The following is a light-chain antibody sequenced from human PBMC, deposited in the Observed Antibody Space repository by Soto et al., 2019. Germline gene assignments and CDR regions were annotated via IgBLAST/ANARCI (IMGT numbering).Light chain of an antibody. Sequence: QSALTQPASVSGSPGQSITISCTGTSSDVGSYNLVSWYQQHPGKAPKLMIYEVSKRPSGVSNRFSGSKSGNTASLTISGLQAEDEADYYCCSHAGSIGVFGTGTKLTVL. CDR1: SSDVGSYNL. J-gene: IGLJ1*01. V-gene: IGLV2-23*02. CDR2: EVS. CDR3: CSHAGSIGV.